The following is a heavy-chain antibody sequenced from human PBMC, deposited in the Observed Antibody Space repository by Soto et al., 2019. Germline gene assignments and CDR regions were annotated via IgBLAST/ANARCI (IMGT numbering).Heavy chain of an antibody. CDR3: VRASIAAAYFDY. V-gene: IGHV4-31*03. J-gene: IGHJ4*02. CDR2: IYYSGST. Sequence: PSETLSLTCTVSGGSISSGGYYWSWIRQHPGKGLEWIGYIYYSGSTYYNPSLKSRVTISVDTSKNQFSLKLSSVTAADTAVYYCVRASIAAAYFDYWGQGTLVTVSS. D-gene: IGHD6-13*01. CDR1: GGSISSGGYY.